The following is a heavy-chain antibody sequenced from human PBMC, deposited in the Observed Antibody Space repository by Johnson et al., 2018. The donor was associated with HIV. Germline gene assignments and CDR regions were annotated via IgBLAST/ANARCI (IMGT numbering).Heavy chain of an antibody. V-gene: IGHV3-20*04. J-gene: IGHJ3*02. CDR2: LRWKSGSK. D-gene: IGHD6-13*01. CDR3: ARGLAADAFDI. CDR1: GFTFDDYG. Sequence: MMLVESGGGVVRPGGSLRLSCAASGFTFDDYGMSWVRQAPGKGLAWVSGLRWKSGSKGYADSVKGRFTIARDNAKNSLYLQLNSLRAEDTAVYYCARGLAADAFDIWGQGTMVTVSS.